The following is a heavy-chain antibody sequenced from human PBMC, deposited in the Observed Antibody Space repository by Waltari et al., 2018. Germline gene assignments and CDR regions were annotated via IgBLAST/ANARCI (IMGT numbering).Heavy chain of an antibody. CDR2: INPNSGGT. CDR1: GYTFTGYY. CDR3: ARDGYLYSGSYPFDY. D-gene: IGHD1-26*01. Sequence: QVQLVQSGAEVKKPGASVKVSCKASGYTFTGYYMHWVRQAPGQGLGWMGRINPNSGGTNYAQKFQGRVTMTRDTSISTAYMELSRLRSDDTAVYYCARDGYLYSGSYPFDYWGQGTLVTVSS. J-gene: IGHJ4*02. V-gene: IGHV1-2*06.